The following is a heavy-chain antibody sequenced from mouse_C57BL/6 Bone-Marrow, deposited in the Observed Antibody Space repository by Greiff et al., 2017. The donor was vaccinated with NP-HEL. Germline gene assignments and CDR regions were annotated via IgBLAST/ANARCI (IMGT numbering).Heavy chain of an antibody. CDR3: ARSVYYYGLWYFDV. J-gene: IGHJ1*03. CDR1: GYTFTSYW. Sequence: QVQLQQPGAELVKPGASVKLSCKASGYTFTSYWMHWVKQRPGQGLEWIGMIHPNSGSTNYNEKFKSKATLTVDKSSSTAYMQLSSLTSEDSAVYYCARSVYYYGLWYFDVWGTGTTVTVSS. CDR2: IHPNSGST. V-gene: IGHV1-64*01. D-gene: IGHD1-1*01.